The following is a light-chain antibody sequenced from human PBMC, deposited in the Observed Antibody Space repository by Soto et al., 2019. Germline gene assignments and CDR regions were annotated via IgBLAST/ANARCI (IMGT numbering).Light chain of an antibody. V-gene: IGKV4-1*01. J-gene: IGKJ1*01. CDR1: QSVLYTSNNKNY. Sequence: DLVLTPSPDSLPVSLRERATINCKSSQSVLYTSNNKNYLAWYQQKPGQSPKLLIYWASTRESGVPDRFSGSGSGTDFTLTISSLQAEDVAVYYCQQYYSNPRTFGQGTKVDIK. CDR3: QQYYSNPRT. CDR2: WAS.